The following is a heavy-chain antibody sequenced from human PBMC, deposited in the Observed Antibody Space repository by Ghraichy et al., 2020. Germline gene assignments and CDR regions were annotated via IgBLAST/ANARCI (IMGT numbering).Heavy chain of an antibody. CDR3: TRGGLEPVDY. V-gene: IGHV4-59*01. Sequence: SETLSLTCTVSGDSISSYHWTWIRQPPGKGLEWIGYIHNSGITNNNPSLKSRVSVSLDTSTNQFSLKLSSVTAADTAVYYCTRGGLEPVDYWGQGTLVTVSS. D-gene: IGHD1-1*01. CDR1: GDSISSYH. CDR2: IHNSGIT. J-gene: IGHJ4*02.